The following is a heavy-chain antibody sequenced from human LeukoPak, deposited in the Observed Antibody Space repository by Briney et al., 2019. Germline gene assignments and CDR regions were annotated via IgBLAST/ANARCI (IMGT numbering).Heavy chain of an antibody. CDR2: ISPDGSDT. V-gene: IGHV5-51*01. CDR1: GYSLTNYW. J-gene: IGHJ4*02. Sequence: GESLKIPCKGSGYSLTNYWIGWVRQMPGKGLEWMGIISPDGSDTRYSPSFQGQVTISADKSISTAYLQWSSLKASDTAMYYCARLTSSWSFDYWGQGTLVTVSS. D-gene: IGHD2-2*01. CDR3: ARLTSSWSFDY.